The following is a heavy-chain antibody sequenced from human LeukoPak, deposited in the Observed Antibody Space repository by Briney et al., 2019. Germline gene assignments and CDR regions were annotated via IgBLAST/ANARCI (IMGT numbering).Heavy chain of an antibody. D-gene: IGHD3-3*01. V-gene: IGHV4-34*01. J-gene: IGHJ5*02. CDR3: ARGLGVPVVWSCYYTGGFDP. Sequence: SETLSLTCAVYGGSFSGYYWSWIRQPPGKGLEWIGEINHSGSTNYNPSLKSRVTISVDTSKNQFSLKLSSVTAADTAVYYCARGLGVPVVWSCYYTGGFDPWGQGTLVTVSS. CDR2: INHSGST. CDR1: GGSFSGYY.